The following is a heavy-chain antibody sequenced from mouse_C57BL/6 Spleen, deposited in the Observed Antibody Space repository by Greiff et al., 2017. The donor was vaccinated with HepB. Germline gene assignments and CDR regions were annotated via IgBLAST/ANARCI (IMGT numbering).Heavy chain of an antibody. CDR3: ARGGSYYSNPLYAMDY. V-gene: IGHV1-55*01. D-gene: IGHD2-5*01. J-gene: IGHJ4*01. CDR2: IYPGSGST. Sequence: QVQLKQPGAELVKPGASVKMSCKASGYTFTSYWITWVKQRTGQGLEWIGDIYPGSGSTNYNEKFKSKATLTVDTSSSTAYMQLSSLTSDDSAVYYCARGGSYYSNPLYAMDYWGQVTSVTVSS. CDR1: GYTFTSYW.